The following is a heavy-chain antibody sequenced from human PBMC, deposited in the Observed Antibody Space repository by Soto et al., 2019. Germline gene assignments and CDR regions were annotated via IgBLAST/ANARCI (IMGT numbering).Heavy chain of an antibody. CDR1: GFTFSSYA. V-gene: IGHV3-23*01. CDR2: ISGSGGIT. J-gene: IGHJ4*02. Sequence: EVQLLESGGGLVQPGGSLRLSCAASGFTFSSYAMNWVRQAPGKGLEWVSVISGSGGITYYADSVKGRFTISRDNSKNTVYLQMNSLRADDTAVYYCAKDTSGSYSAIDYWGQGTPVTVSS. D-gene: IGHD3-10*01. CDR3: AKDTSGSYSAIDY.